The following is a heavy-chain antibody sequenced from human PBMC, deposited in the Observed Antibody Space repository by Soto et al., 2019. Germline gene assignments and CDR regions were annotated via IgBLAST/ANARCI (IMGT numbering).Heavy chain of an antibody. D-gene: IGHD1-1*01. CDR1: GFTFRNHG. J-gene: IGHJ5*02. V-gene: IGHV3-33*01. Sequence: QVQLVESGGGVVQPGRSLRLSCEGSGFTFRNHGMHWIRQSPGKGLEWLAVIWYDGSEKYYADSVKGRFTISRDNSKNTLYLQMNSLNVEDPAIYYCARWSNNKVVDPWGQGTVVTVS. CDR2: IWYDGSEK. CDR3: ARWSNNKVVDP.